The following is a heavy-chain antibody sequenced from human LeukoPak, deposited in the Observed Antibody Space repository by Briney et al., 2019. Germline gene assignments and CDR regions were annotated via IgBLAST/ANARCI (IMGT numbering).Heavy chain of an antibody. Sequence: GASVKVSCKASGYTFTSYAMHWVRQAPGQRLEWMGWINAGNGNTKYSQKFQGRVTITRDTSASTAYMELSSLRSEDTAVYYCARDWDYYGSGSYSPWFDPGGQGTLVTVSS. CDR3: ARDWDYYGSGSYSPWFDP. CDR1: GYTFTSYA. V-gene: IGHV1-3*01. CDR2: INAGNGNT. D-gene: IGHD3-10*01. J-gene: IGHJ5*02.